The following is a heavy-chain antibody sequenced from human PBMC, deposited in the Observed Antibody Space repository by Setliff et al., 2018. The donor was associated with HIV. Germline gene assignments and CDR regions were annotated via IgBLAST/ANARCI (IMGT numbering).Heavy chain of an antibody. CDR2: IASKTAGGTI. CDR1: GFTFTNAW. J-gene: IGHJ5*02. Sequence: GESLKLSCTASGFTFTNAWISWVRQAPGKGLEWVGRIASKTAGGTIDYATPVKGRFTISRDDSKNTLYMEMNSLKIEDTAVYYCVGRFDPWGQGTLVTVSS. CDR3: VGRFDP. D-gene: IGHD1-26*01. V-gene: IGHV3-15*04.